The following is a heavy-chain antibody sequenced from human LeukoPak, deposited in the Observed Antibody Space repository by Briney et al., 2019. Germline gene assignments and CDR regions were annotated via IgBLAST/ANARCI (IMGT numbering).Heavy chain of an antibody. CDR2: IKQDGTEK. Sequence: GGSLRLSCAVSGIDFSGYAMSWVRQAPGKGLEWVANIKQDGTEKYYVDSVKGRFTISRDNAKNSLYLQMNTLRAEDTAVYYCARDRGSSWQLNWFDPWGQGTLVTVSS. D-gene: IGHD6-13*01. J-gene: IGHJ5*02. CDR1: GIDFSGYA. CDR3: ARDRGSSWQLNWFDP. V-gene: IGHV3-7*04.